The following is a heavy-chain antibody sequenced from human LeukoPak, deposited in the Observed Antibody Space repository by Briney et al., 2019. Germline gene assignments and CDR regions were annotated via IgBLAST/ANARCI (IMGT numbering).Heavy chain of an antibody. CDR2: ISYSGST. CDR3: ARFGTY. J-gene: IGHJ4*02. CDR1: GGSISNYY. Sequence: PSETLSLTCTVSGGSISNYYWSWIRQPPGKGLEWIGYISYSGSTNYNPSLRSRVTISVDTSKNQFSLKLSSVTAADTAVYYCARFGTYWGQGILVTVSS. D-gene: IGHD3-10*01. V-gene: IGHV4-59*01.